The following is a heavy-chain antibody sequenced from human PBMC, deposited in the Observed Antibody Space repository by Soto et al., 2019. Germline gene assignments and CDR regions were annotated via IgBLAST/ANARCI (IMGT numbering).Heavy chain of an antibody. CDR3: AKVAGRSVAVVTAIQRVGDY. J-gene: IGHJ4*02. D-gene: IGHD2-21*02. CDR1: GFTFSTYA. Sequence: PGGSLRLSCAASGFTFSTYAMSWVRQAPGKGLEWVSSIRGSGDSTYYADSVKGRFTISRDNSKNTLYLQMNSLRAEDTAVYYCAKVAGRSVAVVTAIQRVGDYWGQGTLVTVS. V-gene: IGHV3-23*01. CDR2: IRGSGDST.